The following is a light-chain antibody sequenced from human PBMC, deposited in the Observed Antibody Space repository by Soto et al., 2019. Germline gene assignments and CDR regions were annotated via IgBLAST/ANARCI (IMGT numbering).Light chain of an antibody. CDR2: GAS. V-gene: IGKV3-20*01. Sequence: ESVLTQSPGTLSLSPGEKATLSCRASQSFSSSYLGWYQQKPRQAPRLLIYGASSRATGIPDRFSGSGSGTDFTLTVSRLEPEVFAVYYCQQCGSSSWTFGQGTKGEIK. J-gene: IGKJ1*01. CDR3: QQCGSSSWT. CDR1: QSFSSSY.